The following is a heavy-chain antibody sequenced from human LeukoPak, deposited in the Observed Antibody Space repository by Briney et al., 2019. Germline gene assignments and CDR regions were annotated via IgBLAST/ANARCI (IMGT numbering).Heavy chain of an antibody. D-gene: IGHD3-9*01. CDR1: GGTFSSYA. CDR2: IIPIFGTA. Sequence: SVKVSCKASGGTFSSYAISWVRQAPGQGLEWMGRIIPIFGTANYAQKFQGRVTITTDESTSSAYMELSSLRSEDTAVYYCARGLNYFDWLLPDYWGQGTLVTVSS. V-gene: IGHV1-69*05. J-gene: IGHJ4*02. CDR3: ARGLNYFDWLLPDY.